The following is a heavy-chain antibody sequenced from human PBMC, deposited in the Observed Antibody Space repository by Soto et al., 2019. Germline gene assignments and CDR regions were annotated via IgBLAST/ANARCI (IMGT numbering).Heavy chain of an antibody. CDR3: ARQGSNEYYYYGMDV. V-gene: IGHV1-69*12. CDR2: IIRIFGTP. D-gene: IGHD3-10*01. J-gene: IGHJ6*02. CDR1: GGTFSSYA. Sequence: QVQLVQSGAEVKKPGSSVKVSCKASGGTFSSYAINWVRQAPGQGLEWMGGIIRIFGTPDYAQRFQGRVTITADESTRPAYMELSSLRSEDTAVYYCARQGSNEYYYYGMDVWGQGTTVTVSS.